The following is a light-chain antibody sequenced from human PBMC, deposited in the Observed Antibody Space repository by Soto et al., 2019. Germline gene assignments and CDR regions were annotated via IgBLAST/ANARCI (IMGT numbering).Light chain of an antibody. CDR2: EVT. CDR1: SSDVGSYSL. CDR3: SSYAGSSTAVL. J-gene: IGLJ2*01. Sequence: QSALTQPASVSGSPGQSITISCTGTSSDVGSYSLVSWYQLRPGKAPKLMIYEVTKRPSGVSNRFSGSNSGNTASLRISGLQAEDAADYYCSSYAGSSTAVLFGGGTKVTVL. V-gene: IGLV2-23*02.